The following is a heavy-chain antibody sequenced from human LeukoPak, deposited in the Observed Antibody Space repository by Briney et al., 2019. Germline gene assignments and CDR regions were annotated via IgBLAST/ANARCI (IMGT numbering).Heavy chain of an antibody. J-gene: IGHJ4*02. Sequence: EWISSISSSSSYIYYADSVKGRFTISRDNAKNSLYLQMNSLRAEDTAVYYCARDPHGELWSLAGDYWGQGTLVTVSS. V-gene: IGHV3-21*01. D-gene: IGHD5-18*01. CDR2: ISSSSSYI. CDR3: ARDPHGELWSLAGDY.